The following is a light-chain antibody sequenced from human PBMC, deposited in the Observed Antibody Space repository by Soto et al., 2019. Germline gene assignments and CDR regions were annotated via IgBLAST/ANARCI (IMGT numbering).Light chain of an antibody. V-gene: IGLV1-40*01. CDR2: GNN. Sequence: QSVLTQPPSVFGAPGQRVTISCTGSSSNIGAGYDVHWYQQLPGTAPKLLLFGNNNRPSGVPDRFSGSKSATSASLAITGLQAEDEADYYCQSYDSSLSGWVFGGGTKLTVL. CDR1: SSNIGAGYD. CDR3: QSYDSSLSGWV. J-gene: IGLJ3*02.